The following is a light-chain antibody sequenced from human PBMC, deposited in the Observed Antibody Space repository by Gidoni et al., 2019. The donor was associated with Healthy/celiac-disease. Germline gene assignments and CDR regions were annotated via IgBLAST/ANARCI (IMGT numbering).Light chain of an antibody. CDR1: SSDVGSYNL. J-gene: IGLJ1*01. CDR3: CAYAGSSTYV. CDR2: EGS. V-gene: IGLV2-23*01. Sequence: QSALTQPASVSGSPGHSITIPCTGTSSDVGSYNLVSWYQPHPGKAPKLMIYEGSKRPSGVSNRFSGSKSGNTASLTISGLQAEDEADYYCCAYAGSSTYVFGTGTKVTVL.